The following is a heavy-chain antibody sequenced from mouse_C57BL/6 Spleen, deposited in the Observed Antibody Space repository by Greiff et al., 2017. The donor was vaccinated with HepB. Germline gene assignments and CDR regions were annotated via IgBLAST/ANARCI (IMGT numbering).Heavy chain of an antibody. V-gene: IGHV1-64*01. CDR2: IHPNSGST. J-gene: IGHJ2*01. D-gene: IGHD3-2*01. CDR1: GYTFTSYW. CDR3: ARETVRYPYYFDY. Sequence: QVQLQQPGAELVKPGASVKLSCKASGYTFTSYWMHWVKQRPGQGLEWIGMIHPNSGSTNYNEKFKSKATLTVDKSSSTAYMQLSSLTSEDSAVYYCARETVRYPYYFDYWGQGTTLTVSS.